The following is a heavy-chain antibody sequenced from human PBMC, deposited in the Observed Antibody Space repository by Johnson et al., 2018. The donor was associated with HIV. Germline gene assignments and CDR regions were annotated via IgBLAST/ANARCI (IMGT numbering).Heavy chain of an antibody. CDR1: GFTFSSYD. Sequence: VQLVESGGGLVQPGGSLRLACAASGFTFSSYDMHWVRQATGKGLEWVSAIGTAGDTYYPGSVKGRFTISRENAKNSLYLQMNSLEAEDTALYYCARFLGYYDSNGYYFGDGFDVWGLGTMVTVSS. D-gene: IGHD3-22*01. V-gene: IGHV3-13*01. CDR2: IGTAGDT. CDR3: ARFLGYYDSNGYYFGDGFDV. J-gene: IGHJ3*01.